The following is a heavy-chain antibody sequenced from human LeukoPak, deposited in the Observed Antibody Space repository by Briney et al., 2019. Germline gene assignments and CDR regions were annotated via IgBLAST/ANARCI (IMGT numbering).Heavy chain of an antibody. V-gene: IGHV1-2*02. CDR2: INPNSGGT. J-gene: IGHJ5*02. Sequence: ASVKVSCKASGYTFTSYGISWVRQAPGQGLEWMGWINPNSGGTNYAQKFQGRVTMTRDTSISTAYMELSRLRSDDTAVYYCARDKFEITMIVVVITTIWFDPWGQGTLVTVSS. D-gene: IGHD3-22*01. CDR1: GYTFTSYG. CDR3: ARDKFEITMIVVVITTIWFDP.